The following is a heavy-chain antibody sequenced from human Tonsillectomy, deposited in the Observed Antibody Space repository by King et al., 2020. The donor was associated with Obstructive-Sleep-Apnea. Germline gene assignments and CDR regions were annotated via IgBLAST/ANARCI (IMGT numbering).Heavy chain of an antibody. J-gene: IGHJ4*02. CDR1: GFTFSSYA. CDR2: ISYDGSNK. CDR3: ATPRGRVAAGGFDY. V-gene: IGHV3-30*04. Sequence: VQLVESGGGVVQPGRSLRLSCAASGFTFSSYAMHWVRQAPGKGLEGVAVISYDGSNKYYADSVKGRLTISRDNSKNTLYLQMNSLRAEDTAVYYCATPRGRVAAGGFDYWGQGTLVTVSS. D-gene: IGHD6-13*01.